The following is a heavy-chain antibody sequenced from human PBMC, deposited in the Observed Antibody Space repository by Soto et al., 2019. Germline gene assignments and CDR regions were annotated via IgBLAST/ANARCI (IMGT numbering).Heavy chain of an antibody. Sequence: QVQLQVSGPGLVKPSETLSLTCTVSGDSISSYSWSWIRHPPGKGLEWIGNIHYNGNTKYSPSLKSRVTLSGDTFKNHFSLKLSSVTTADTAVYFCAREGNLGRWIQPLDSWGQGTLVTVSS. CDR3: AREGNLGRWIQPLDS. D-gene: IGHD2-2*03. V-gene: IGHV4-59*01. CDR2: IHYNGNT. CDR1: GDSISSYS. J-gene: IGHJ4*02.